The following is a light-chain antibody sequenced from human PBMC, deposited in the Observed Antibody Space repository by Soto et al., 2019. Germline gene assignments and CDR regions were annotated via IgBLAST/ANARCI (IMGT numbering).Light chain of an antibody. V-gene: IGKV1D-12*01. J-gene: IGKJ4*01. CDR2: KAS. CDR1: QGIRSR. Sequence: DIQMTQSPSSVSASVGDRVTITCRASQGIRSRLAWFQQKPGKAPKLLIYKASTLKSGVPSRFSGSGSGTEFTLTISSLQPEDFATYYCQQLNSFTFGGGTKVDI. CDR3: QQLNSFT.